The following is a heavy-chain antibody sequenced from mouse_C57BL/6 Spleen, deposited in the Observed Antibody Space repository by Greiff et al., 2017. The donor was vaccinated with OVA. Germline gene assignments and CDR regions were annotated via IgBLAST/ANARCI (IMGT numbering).Heavy chain of an antibody. V-gene: IGHV14-2*01. Sequence: EVQRVESGAELVKPGASVKLSCTASGFNIKDYYMHWVKQRTEQGLEWIGRIDPEDGETKYAPKFQGKATITADTSSNTAYLQLSSLTSEDTAVYYCARDGSSQYYFDYWGQGTTLTVSS. J-gene: IGHJ2*01. D-gene: IGHD1-1*01. CDR3: ARDGSSQYYFDY. CDR1: GFNIKDYY. CDR2: IDPEDGET.